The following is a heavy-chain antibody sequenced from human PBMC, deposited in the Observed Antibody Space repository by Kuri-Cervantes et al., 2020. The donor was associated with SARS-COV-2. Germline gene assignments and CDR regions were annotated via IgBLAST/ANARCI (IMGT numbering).Heavy chain of an antibody. CDR1: EFTFSSYD. V-gene: IGHV3-21*01. Sequence: GESLKISCAASEFTFSSYDMTWVRQAPGMGLEWVSSIRSGSDYIYYADSVKGRFTVSRDNAENSLYLQMNSLGVGDTAVYYCGRHHGYCSGGCCYSTGFSFDYWGQGALVTVSS. CDR3: GRHHGYCSGGCCYSTGFSFDY. CDR2: IRSGSDYI. D-gene: IGHD2-15*01. J-gene: IGHJ4*02.